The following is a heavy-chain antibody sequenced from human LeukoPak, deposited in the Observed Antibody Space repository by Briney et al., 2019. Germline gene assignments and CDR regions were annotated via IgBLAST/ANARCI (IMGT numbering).Heavy chain of an antibody. CDR2: IIPIFGTP. V-gene: IGHV1-69*05. Sequence: ASVKVSCKASGGTFRTYSVTWVRQAPGQGLEWMGGIIPIFGTPNYAQKFQGRVKVTTDDATGTAYMELSNLMSEDTAIYYCARVDRYHFYLDVWGKGTPVTVSS. CDR3: ARVDRYHFYLDV. J-gene: IGHJ6*03. CDR1: GGTFRTYS.